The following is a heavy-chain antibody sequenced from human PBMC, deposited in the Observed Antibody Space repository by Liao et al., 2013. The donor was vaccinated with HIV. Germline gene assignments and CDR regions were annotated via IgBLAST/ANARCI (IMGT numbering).Heavy chain of an antibody. CDR3: ARGLDQAGDFWSGYWVFDY. D-gene: IGHD3-3*01. CDR1: GGSFSGYY. V-gene: IGHV4-34*01. Sequence: QVQLQESGPGLLKPSETLSLTCAVYGGSFSGYYWSWIRQPPGKGLEWIGEINHSGSTNYNPSLKSRVTISVDTSKNQFSLKLSSVTAADTAVYYCARGLDQAGDFWSGYWVFDYWGQGTLVTVSS. CDR2: INHSGST. J-gene: IGHJ4*02.